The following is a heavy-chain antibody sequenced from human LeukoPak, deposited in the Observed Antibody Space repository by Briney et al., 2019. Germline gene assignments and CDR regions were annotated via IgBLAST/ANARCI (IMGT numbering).Heavy chain of an antibody. Sequence: GGSLRLSCAASGFTFSSYGMHWVRQAPGKGLGWVAVIWYDGSNKYYADSVKGRFTISRDNSKNTLYLQMNSLRAEDTAVYYCARDRHGDYYYYYGMDVWGQGTTVTVSS. CDR1: GFTFSSYG. V-gene: IGHV3-33*01. D-gene: IGHD4-17*01. CDR3: ARDRHGDYYYYYGMDV. J-gene: IGHJ6*02. CDR2: IWYDGSNK.